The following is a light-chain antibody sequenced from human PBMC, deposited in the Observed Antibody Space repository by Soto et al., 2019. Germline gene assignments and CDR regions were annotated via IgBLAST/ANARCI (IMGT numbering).Light chain of an antibody. Sequence: DIQMTKSPSSLSASVGDRVTITCRASQSISSYLNWYQQKPGRAPKLLIYAASSLQSGVPSRFSGSGSGTEFTLTISSLQPDDFATYYCQLYNSYSEAFGQGTKVDI. CDR1: QSISSY. J-gene: IGKJ1*01. V-gene: IGKV1-39*01. CDR2: AAS. CDR3: QLYNSYSEA.